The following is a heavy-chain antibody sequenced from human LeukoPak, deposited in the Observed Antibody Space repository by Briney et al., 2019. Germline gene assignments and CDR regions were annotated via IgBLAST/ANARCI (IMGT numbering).Heavy chain of an antibody. CDR1: GFTFSSYA. D-gene: IGHD5-24*01. Sequence: GRSLRLSCAASGFTFSSYAMHWVRQAPGKGLEWVAVISYDGSNKYYADPVKGRFTISRDNSKNTLYLQMNSLRAEDTAVYYCARDSMATMGYFDYWGQGTLVTVSS. J-gene: IGHJ4*02. CDR3: ARDSMATMGYFDY. CDR2: ISYDGSNK. V-gene: IGHV3-30-3*01.